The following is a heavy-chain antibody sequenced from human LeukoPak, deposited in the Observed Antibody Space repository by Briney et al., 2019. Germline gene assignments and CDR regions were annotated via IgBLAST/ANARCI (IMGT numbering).Heavy chain of an antibody. D-gene: IGHD3-3*01. V-gene: IGHV4-39*07. Sequence: AETLSLTCTVSGGSINNTIFYWGWIRQPPGKGLEWIVTVYYSGINYSNPSLKSRVTISVDTSKNQFSLKLSSVTAADTAVYYCARGLSRFLEWSKAGAFDIWGQGTMVTVSS. CDR1: GGSINNTIFY. CDR3: ARGLSRFLEWSKAGAFDI. J-gene: IGHJ3*02. CDR2: VYYSGIN.